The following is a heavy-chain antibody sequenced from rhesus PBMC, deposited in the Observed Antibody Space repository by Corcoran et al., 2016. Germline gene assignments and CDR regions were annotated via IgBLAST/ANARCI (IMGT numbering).Heavy chain of an antibody. D-gene: IGHD3-16*01. CDR2: IYGSSTST. CDR1: GGSISDSYR. V-gene: IGHV4S10*01. J-gene: IGHJ3*01. CDR3: AGRSGREARAFDF. Sequence: QVQLQESGPGVVKPSETLSLTCAVSGGSISDSYRWSWIRQPPGKGLEWIGYIYGSSTSTNYNPSLKSRFTISTDPSKNQFSLKLSSVTAADTAVYYCAGRSGREARAFDFWGQGLRVTVSS.